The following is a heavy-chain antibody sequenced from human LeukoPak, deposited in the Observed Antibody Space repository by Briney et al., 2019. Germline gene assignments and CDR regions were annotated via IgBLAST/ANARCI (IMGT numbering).Heavy chain of an antibody. CDR3: ARPSAYCSSTSCYYAGFDP. CDR1: GGSFSGYY. Sequence: SETLSLACAVYGGSFSGYYWSWIRQPPGKGLEWIGEINHSGSTNYNPSLKSRVTISVDTSKNQFSLKLSSVTAADTAVYYCARPSAYCSSTSCYYAGFDPWGQGTLVTVSS. CDR2: INHSGST. J-gene: IGHJ5*02. D-gene: IGHD2-2*01. V-gene: IGHV4-34*01.